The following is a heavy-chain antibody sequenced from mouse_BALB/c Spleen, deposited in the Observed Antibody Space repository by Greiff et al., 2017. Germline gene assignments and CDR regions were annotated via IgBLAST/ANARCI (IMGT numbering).Heavy chain of an antibody. CDR2: IWGDGST. J-gene: IGHJ4*01. Sequence: VQLQESGPGLVAPSQSLSITCTVSGFSLTGYGVNWVRQPPGKGLEWLGMIWGDGSTDYNSALKSRLSISKDNSKSQVFLKMNSLQTDDTARYYCAREGGNYVLYYAMDYWGQGTSVTVSS. CDR1: GFSLTGYG. D-gene: IGHD2-1*01. CDR3: AREGGNYVLYYAMDY. V-gene: IGHV2-6-7*01.